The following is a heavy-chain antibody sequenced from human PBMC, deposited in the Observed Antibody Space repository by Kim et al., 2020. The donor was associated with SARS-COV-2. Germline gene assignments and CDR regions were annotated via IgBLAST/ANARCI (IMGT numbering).Heavy chain of an antibody. CDR3: LKGRRGWIWDY. Sequence: GGSLRLSCTTSGFTFTGHAMSWVRQAPGKGLEWVSSINGSDGTTYYVDSVKGRFSISRDDSKNTLYLQMSALRADDTAAYYCLKGRRGWIWDYWGEGTL. CDR2: INGSDGTT. J-gene: IGHJ4*02. D-gene: IGHD2-2*03. V-gene: IGHV3-23*01. CDR1: GFTFTGHA.